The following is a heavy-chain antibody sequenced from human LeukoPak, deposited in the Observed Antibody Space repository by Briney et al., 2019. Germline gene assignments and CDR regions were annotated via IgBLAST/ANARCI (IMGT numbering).Heavy chain of an antibody. CDR2: ISSSSNYI. Sequence: PGGSLRLSCAASGFTFNTYTMNWVRQAPGKGLEWVSSISSSSNYIYYADSVKGRFTISRDNAKNTLYLQMNSVRAEDTAMYYCARVSYRTSSVDSWGQGTLVTVSS. J-gene: IGHJ4*02. V-gene: IGHV3-21*01. CDR3: ARVSYRTSSVDS. CDR1: GFTFNTYT. D-gene: IGHD1-26*01.